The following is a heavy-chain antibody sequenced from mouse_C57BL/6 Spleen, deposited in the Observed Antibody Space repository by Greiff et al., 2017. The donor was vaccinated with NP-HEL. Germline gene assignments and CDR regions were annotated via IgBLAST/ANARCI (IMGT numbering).Heavy chain of an antibody. V-gene: IGHV5-12*01. Sequence: EVMLVESGGGLVQPGGSLKLSCAASGYTFSDYYMYWVRQTPEKRLEWVAYISHCGGSTYYPDTVKGRVTLSKDKAKNTLYLQMSRLKSEDTTMDYDARQEQVGRLYYFDYWGQGTTLTVS. CDR1: GYTFSDYY. CDR2: ISHCGGST. J-gene: IGHJ2*01. CDR3: ARQEQVGRLYYFDY. D-gene: IGHD4-1*02.